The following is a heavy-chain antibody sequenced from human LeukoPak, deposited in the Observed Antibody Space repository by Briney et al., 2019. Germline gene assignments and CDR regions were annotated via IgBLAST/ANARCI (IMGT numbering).Heavy chain of an antibody. J-gene: IGHJ4*02. Sequence: SQTLSLTCAVSGGSISSGGYSWSWIRQPPGKGLEWIWYIYHSGSTYYNPSLKSRVTISVDRSKNQFSLKLSSVTAADTAVYYCARVVWGYFDYWGQGTLVTVSS. D-gene: IGHD1-14*01. V-gene: IGHV4-30-2*01. CDR3: ARVVWGYFDY. CDR1: GGSISSGGYS. CDR2: IYHSGST.